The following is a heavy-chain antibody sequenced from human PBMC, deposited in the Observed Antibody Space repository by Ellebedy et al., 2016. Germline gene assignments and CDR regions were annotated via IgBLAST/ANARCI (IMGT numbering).Heavy chain of an antibody. Sequence: GGSLRLSXAVSRFPFADAYMSWVRQTPGKGLEWVGHVKRKVDGETTDYAAPVKGRFIISRDDSINTLFLQMNGLKTEDTAVYYCATGLDQFFSSWGQGTLVTVSS. CDR3: ATGLDQFFSS. D-gene: IGHD5-12*01. V-gene: IGHV3-15*01. CDR1: RFPFADAY. J-gene: IGHJ5*02. CDR2: VKRKVDGETT.